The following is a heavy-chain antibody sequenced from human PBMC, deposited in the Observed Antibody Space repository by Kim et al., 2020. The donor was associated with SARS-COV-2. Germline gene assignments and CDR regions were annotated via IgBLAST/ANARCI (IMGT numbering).Heavy chain of an antibody. Sequence: GGSLRLSCAASGFTFSSYSMNWVRQAPGKGLEWVSSISSSSSYIYYADSVKGQFTISRDNAKNSLYLQMNSLRAEDTAVYYCARALSRDGYNSLDYWGQGTLVTVSS. D-gene: IGHD5-12*01. J-gene: IGHJ4*02. CDR2: ISSSSSYI. V-gene: IGHV3-21*01. CDR3: ARALSRDGYNSLDY. CDR1: GFTFSSYS.